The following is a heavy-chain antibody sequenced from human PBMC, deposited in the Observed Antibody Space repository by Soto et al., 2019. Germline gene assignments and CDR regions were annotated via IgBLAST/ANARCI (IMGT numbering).Heavy chain of an antibody. CDR2: IYRGNP. D-gene: IGHD7-27*01. V-gene: IGHV4-61*10. J-gene: IGHJ2*01. Sequence: QVQLQESGPGQVKPSETLSLTCTVSGGSVSSGTYYYWGWIRQPAGQGLEWMGYIYRGNPNYNPSLESRVTISVDTSKTQVSLRLRSATAADTAVYYCARDPGLGAGYFDLWGRGSLVTVSS. CDR1: GGSVSSGTYY. CDR3: ARDPGLGAGYFDL.